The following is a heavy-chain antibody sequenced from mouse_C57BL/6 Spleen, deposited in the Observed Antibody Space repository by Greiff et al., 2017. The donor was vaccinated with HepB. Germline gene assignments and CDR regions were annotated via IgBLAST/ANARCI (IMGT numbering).Heavy chain of an antibody. D-gene: IGHD1-1*01. Sequence: QVQLQQPGAELVRPGSSVKLSCKASGYTFTSYWMYWVKQRPIQGLEWIGNIDPSDSETNYNQKFNDKATLTVDKSSNTAYMQLSSLTSEDSAVYCCTRAVTTVPYFDYWGQGATLTVSS. V-gene: IGHV1-52*01. CDR2: IDPSDSET. J-gene: IGHJ2*01. CDR1: GYTFTSYW. CDR3: TRAVTTVPYFDY.